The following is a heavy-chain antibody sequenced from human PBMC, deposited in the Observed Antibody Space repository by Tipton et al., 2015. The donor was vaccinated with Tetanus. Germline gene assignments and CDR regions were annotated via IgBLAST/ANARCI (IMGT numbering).Heavy chain of an antibody. D-gene: IGHD6-19*01. Sequence: PGLVKPSQTLSLTCAISGDSVSSNSAAWNWIRQSPSRGLEWLARTYYRSRWYNDYALSVKSRITISPDTSTNTAYMELRSLRSDDTAVYFCARLVKQWLVPEDYWGQGTLVTVSS. J-gene: IGHJ4*02. CDR1: GDSVSSNSAA. CDR3: ARLVKQWLVPEDY. CDR2: TYYRSRWYN. V-gene: IGHV6-1*01.